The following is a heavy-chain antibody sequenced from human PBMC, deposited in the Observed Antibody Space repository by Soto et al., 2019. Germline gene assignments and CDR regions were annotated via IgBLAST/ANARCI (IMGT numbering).Heavy chain of an antibody. CDR3: ARDRPIVATSGYGMDV. D-gene: IGHD5-12*01. CDR2: VYTSGST. Sequence: QVQLQESGPGLVKPSETLSLTCTVSGGSISSYYWSWIRQPAGKGLEWIGRVYTSGSTNYNPSLRSRGTMSVDTSKNQFSLKLNSVTAADTAVYYCARDRPIVATSGYGMDVWGQGTAVTVSS. J-gene: IGHJ6*02. CDR1: GGSISSYY. V-gene: IGHV4-4*07.